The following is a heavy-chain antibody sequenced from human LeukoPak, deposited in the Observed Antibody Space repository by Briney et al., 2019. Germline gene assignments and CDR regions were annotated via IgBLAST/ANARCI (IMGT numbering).Heavy chain of an antibody. CDR1: GYTFTRYG. CDR2: IIPIFGTP. CDR3: ARDGGYCSSTSCPKVY. D-gene: IGHD2-2*01. J-gene: IGHJ4*02. Sequence: GASVKVSCKPSGYTFTRYGVSWVRQAPGQGLEWMGGIIPIFGTPNYAQKFQGRVTITADESTSTAYMELSSLRSEDTAVYYCARDGGYCSSTSCPKVYWGQGTLVTVSS. V-gene: IGHV1-69*13.